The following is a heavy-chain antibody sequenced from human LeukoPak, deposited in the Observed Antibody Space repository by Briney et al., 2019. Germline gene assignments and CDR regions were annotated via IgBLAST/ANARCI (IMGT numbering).Heavy chain of an antibody. CDR3: ARGVVPAARLDY. Sequence: SETLSLTCAVYGGSFSGYYWSWIRQPPGKGLEWIGEINHSGSTNYNPSLKSRVTTSVDTSKNQFSLKLSSVTAADTAVYYCARGVVPAARLDYWGQGTLVTVSS. D-gene: IGHD2-2*01. J-gene: IGHJ4*02. V-gene: IGHV4-34*01. CDR2: INHSGST. CDR1: GGSFSGYY.